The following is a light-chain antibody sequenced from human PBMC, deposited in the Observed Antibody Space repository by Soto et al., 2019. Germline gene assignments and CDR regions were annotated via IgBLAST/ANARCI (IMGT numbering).Light chain of an antibody. CDR1: QSVSSD. CDR3: QQHNNWPLT. V-gene: IGKV3-15*01. CDR2: DAS. Sequence: EIVMTQSPATLSVSPGESATLSCRASQSVSSDLAWYQQRPGQAPRLLIYDASTRATGIPARFSRSGFGTEFTLTISSLQSGDFAVYYCQQHNNWPLTFGGGTKVEIK. J-gene: IGKJ4*01.